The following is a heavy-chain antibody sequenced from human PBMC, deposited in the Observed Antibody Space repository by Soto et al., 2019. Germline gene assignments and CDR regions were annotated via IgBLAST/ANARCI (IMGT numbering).Heavy chain of an antibody. CDR3: ARDLKPFHSYGYFAY. J-gene: IGHJ4*02. V-gene: IGHV1-46*03. CDR2: INPSGGST. D-gene: IGHD5-18*01. CDR1: GYTFTSYY. Sequence: QVQLVQSGAEVKKPGASVKVSCKASGYTFTSYYMHWVRQAPGQGLEWMGIINPSGGSTSYAQKFPGRVTMTRDTSTSAVYMELSSLRSEDTAVYYCARDLKPFHSYGYFAYWGQGTLVTVSS.